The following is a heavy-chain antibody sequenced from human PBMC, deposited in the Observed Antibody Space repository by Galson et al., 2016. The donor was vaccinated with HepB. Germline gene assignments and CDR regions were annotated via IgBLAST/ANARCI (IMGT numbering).Heavy chain of an antibody. J-gene: IGHJ4*02. CDR2: IWDDGSNT. D-gene: IGHD6-25*01. CDR1: GFMFTNYA. Sequence: SLRLSCAASGFMFTNYAIHWVRQAPGKGLEWVAVIWDDGSNTYYADSVKGRFTISRDNSKNTLHLQMNSLTADDTAVYYCTRELKPTAIDYWGQGTLVTVSS. CDR3: TRELKPTAIDY. V-gene: IGHV3-33*01.